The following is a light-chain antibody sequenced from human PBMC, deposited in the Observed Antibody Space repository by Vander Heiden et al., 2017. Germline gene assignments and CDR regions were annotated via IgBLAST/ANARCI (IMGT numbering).Light chain of an antibody. CDR1: QSVSSSY. Sequence: EIVLTQSPGTLSLSPGERATLSCRASQSVSSSYVAWYQQKPGQAPRLLIYGASSRATGIPDRFSGSGSGTDFTLTISRLEPEDCAVYYCQQYGSSPRTFGPGTKVDIK. CDR3: QQYGSSPRT. J-gene: IGKJ3*01. CDR2: GAS. V-gene: IGKV3-20*01.